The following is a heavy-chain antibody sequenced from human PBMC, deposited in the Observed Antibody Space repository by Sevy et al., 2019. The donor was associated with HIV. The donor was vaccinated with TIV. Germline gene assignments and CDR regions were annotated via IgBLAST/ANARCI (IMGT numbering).Heavy chain of an antibody. Sequence: GGSLRLSCAASGITFSSYAMTWVRQAPGKGLQWVSAISGSGDSTYYADSVKGRFTISRDNSKNTLYLQMNSLRAEDTAVYYCVKDAAIRRPLTGTDYWGQGTLVTVSS. J-gene: IGHJ4*02. CDR2: ISGSGDST. D-gene: IGHD6-13*01. V-gene: IGHV3-23*01. CDR3: VKDAAIRRPLTGTDY. CDR1: GITFSSYA.